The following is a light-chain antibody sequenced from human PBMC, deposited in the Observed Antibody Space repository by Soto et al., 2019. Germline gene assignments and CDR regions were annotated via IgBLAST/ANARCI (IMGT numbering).Light chain of an antibody. CDR3: KRYNNRPLT. CDR2: GTS. V-gene: IGKV3D-15*01. Sequence: EVVMTQSRATLSVSPGEGAPVSGRPSPGIGDTLSCYQHKRVRSPRLLIYGTSTRATVVPARFSGSRSGTEFTPTTNSRQSEVYAVYYCKRYNNRPLTFGGGTKVDIK. CDR1: PGIGDT. J-gene: IGKJ4*01.